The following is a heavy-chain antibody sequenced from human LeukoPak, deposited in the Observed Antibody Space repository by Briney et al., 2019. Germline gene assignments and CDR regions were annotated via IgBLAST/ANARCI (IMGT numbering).Heavy chain of an antibody. CDR1: GGSISGYY. J-gene: IGHJ6*02. CDR3: ARDRYSYGGGMDV. V-gene: IGHV4-59*01. Sequence: PSETLSLTCTVSGGSISGYYWSWIRQPPGKGLEWIGYIYYSGSTNYNPSLKSRVTISVDTSKNQFSLKLSSVTAADTAVYYCARDRYSYGGGMDVWGRGTTVTVSS. D-gene: IGHD5-18*01. CDR2: IYYSGST.